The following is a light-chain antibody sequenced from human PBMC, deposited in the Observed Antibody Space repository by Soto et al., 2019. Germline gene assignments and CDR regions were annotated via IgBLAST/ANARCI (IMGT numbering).Light chain of an antibody. Sequence: EIVLTQSPATLSLSPGERATLSCRASQSVSSYLAWYQQKPGQAPRLLIYDASNRATGIPARFSGSGSGTDFTLTISSLEPEDFAVYYCQQRSNWPFTFGPGKKVDIK. CDR1: QSVSSY. CDR2: DAS. CDR3: QQRSNWPFT. J-gene: IGKJ3*01. V-gene: IGKV3-11*01.